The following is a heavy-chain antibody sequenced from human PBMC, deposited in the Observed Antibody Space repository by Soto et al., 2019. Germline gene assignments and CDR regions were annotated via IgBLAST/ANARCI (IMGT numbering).Heavy chain of an antibody. Sequence: SETLSLTCTVSGGSISSYYWIWIRQPPGKGLEWIGYIYYSGSTNYNPSLKSRVTISVDTSKNQFSLKLSSVTAADTAVYYCASHYDILTGYYMGDAFDIWGQGTMVTVSS. V-gene: IGHV4-59*01. CDR3: ASHYDILTGYYMGDAFDI. J-gene: IGHJ3*02. CDR1: GGSISSYY. D-gene: IGHD3-9*01. CDR2: IYYSGST.